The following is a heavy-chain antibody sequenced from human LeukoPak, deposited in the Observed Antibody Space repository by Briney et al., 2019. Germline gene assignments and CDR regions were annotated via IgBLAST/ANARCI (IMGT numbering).Heavy chain of an antibody. CDR3: AILILSADYFDY. CDR2: IYYSGST. CDR1: GGSIGSSSYY. Sequence: SETLSLTCTVSGGSIGSSSYYWGWIRQPPGKGLEWIGSIYYSGSTYYNPSLKSRVTISVDTSKNQFSLKLSSVTAADTAVYYCAILILSADYFDYWGQGTLVTVX. J-gene: IGHJ4*02. V-gene: IGHV4-39*01. D-gene: IGHD2/OR15-2a*01.